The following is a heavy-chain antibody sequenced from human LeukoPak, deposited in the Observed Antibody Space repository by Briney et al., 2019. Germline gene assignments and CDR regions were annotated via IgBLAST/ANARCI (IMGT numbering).Heavy chain of an antibody. D-gene: IGHD3-10*01. CDR2: INHSGST. CDR3: ARANSMGSGSYSNFDY. J-gene: IGHJ4*02. CDR1: GGSFSGYY. Sequence: PSETLSLTCAVDGGSFSGYYWSWIRQPPGKGLEWIGEINHSGSTNYNPSLKSRVTISVDTSKNQFSLKLSSVTAADTAVYYCARANSMGSGSYSNFDYWGQGTLVTVSS. V-gene: IGHV4-34*01.